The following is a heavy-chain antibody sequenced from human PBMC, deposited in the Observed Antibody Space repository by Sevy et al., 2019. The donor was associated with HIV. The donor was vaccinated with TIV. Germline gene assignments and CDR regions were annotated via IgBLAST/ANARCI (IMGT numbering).Heavy chain of an antibody. CDR3: AEDFSDVYYYDSSATVDY. V-gene: IGHV3-23*01. CDR1: GIAFSTYA. Sequence: GGSLRLSCAASGIAFSTYAMFWVRQAPGKGLEWVSSISAGGYSTYYAHSVKGLFTLSRDNSRKTLDLQMNSLRADDAAVYYCAEDFSDVYYYDSSATVDYWGQGTLVTVSS. D-gene: IGHD3-22*01. CDR2: ISAGGYST. J-gene: IGHJ4*02.